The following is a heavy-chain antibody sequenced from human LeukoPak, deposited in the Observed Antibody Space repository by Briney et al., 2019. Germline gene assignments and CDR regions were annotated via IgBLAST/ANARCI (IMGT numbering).Heavy chain of an antibody. D-gene: IGHD1-26*01. V-gene: IGHV4-4*02. Sequence: PSETLSLTCAVSGGSISSSNWWSWVRQPPGKGLEWIGEIYHSGSTNYNPSLKSRVTISVDTSKNQFSLKLSSVTAADTAVYYCARVGLRRGSYFDYWGQGTLVTVSS. CDR1: GGSISSSNW. J-gene: IGHJ4*02. CDR2: IYHSGST. CDR3: ARVGLRRGSYFDY.